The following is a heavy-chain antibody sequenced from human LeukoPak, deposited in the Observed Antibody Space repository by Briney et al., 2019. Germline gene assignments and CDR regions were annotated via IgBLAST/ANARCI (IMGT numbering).Heavy chain of an antibody. CDR3: ASAMVDYYGMDV. D-gene: IGHD5-18*01. Sequence: ASVKVSCKASGYTFTGYYMHWVRQAPGQGLEWMGWINPNSGGTNYAQKFQGRVTVTRDTSISTAYMELSRLRSDDTAVYYCASAMVDYYGMDVWGQGTTVTVSS. CDR2: INPNSGGT. J-gene: IGHJ6*02. V-gene: IGHV1-2*02. CDR1: GYTFTGYY.